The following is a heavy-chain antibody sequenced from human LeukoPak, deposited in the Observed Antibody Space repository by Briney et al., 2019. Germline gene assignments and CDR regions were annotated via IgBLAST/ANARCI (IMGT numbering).Heavy chain of an antibody. CDR3: VREILYCSGGSCYRGPFDN. V-gene: IGHV4-30-4*01. Sequence: PSETLSLTCTVSNDSISSGDYYWNWIRQPPGKGLEWIGYIFHRGGTSYNPSLKSRILFSVDTSQNQFSLKLNSVTAADAAVYYCVREILYCSGGSCYRGPFDNWGQGTLVTVSA. D-gene: IGHD2-15*01. CDR2: IFHRGGT. J-gene: IGHJ4*02. CDR1: NDSISSGDYY.